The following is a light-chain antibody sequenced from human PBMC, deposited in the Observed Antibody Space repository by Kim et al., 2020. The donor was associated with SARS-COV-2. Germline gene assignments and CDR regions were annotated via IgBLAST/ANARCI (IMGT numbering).Light chain of an antibody. CDR1: NIGSKS. CDR3: QVWDSSSDHRV. Sequence: SYELTQPPSVSVAPGKTARITCGGNNIGSKSVHWYQQKPGQAPVLVIYYDSDRPSGIPERFCGSNSGNTATLTISRVEAGDEADYYCQVWDSSSDHRVFGGGTQLTVL. CDR2: YDS. V-gene: IGLV3-21*04. J-gene: IGLJ3*02.